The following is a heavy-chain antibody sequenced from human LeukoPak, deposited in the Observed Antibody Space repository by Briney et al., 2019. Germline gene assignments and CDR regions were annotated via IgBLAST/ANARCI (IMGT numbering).Heavy chain of an antibody. CDR2: MNPNSGNT. V-gene: IGHV1-8*01. J-gene: IGHJ4*02. Sequence: ASVKVSCRASGYTFTSYDINWVRQAPGQGLEWMGWMNPNSGNTGYAQKFQGRVTMTRNTSISTAYMELSSLRSEDTAVYYCARFEYSSSSGFDYWGQGTLVTVSS. CDR1: GYTFTSYD. D-gene: IGHD6-6*01. CDR3: ARFEYSSSSGFDY.